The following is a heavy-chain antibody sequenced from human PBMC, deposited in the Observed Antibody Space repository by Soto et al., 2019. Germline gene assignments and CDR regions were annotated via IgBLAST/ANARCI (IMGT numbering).Heavy chain of an antibody. V-gene: IGHV4-30-4*01. D-gene: IGHD5-18*01. CDR1: GGSISSGDYY. CDR2: IYYSGST. J-gene: IGHJ5*02. CDR3: ARRIQLWPNNWFDP. Sequence: PSETLSLTCTVSGGSISSGDYYWSWIRQPPGKGLEWIGYIYYSGSTYYNPSLKSRVTISVDTSKNQFSLKLSSVTAADTAVYYCARRIQLWPNNWFDPWGQGTLVTVSS.